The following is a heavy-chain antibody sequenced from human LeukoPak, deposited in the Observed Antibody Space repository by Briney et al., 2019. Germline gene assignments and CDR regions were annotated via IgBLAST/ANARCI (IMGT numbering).Heavy chain of an antibody. D-gene: IGHD3-22*01. CDR2: ISGYNGNT. V-gene: IGHV1-18*01. CDR1: GYKFTSYG. J-gene: IGHJ4*02. CDR3: AREYDSSGYCDY. Sequence: ASVKVSCKASGYKFTSYGVSWVRQAPGQGLEWMGWISGYNGNTNFAQKFQGRVTMTTDTSTSTAYMELRSLRSDDTAVYYCAREYDSSGYCDYWGQGTLDTVSS.